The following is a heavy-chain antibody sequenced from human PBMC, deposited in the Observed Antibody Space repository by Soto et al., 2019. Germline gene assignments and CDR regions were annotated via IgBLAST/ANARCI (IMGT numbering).Heavy chain of an antibody. V-gene: IGHV1-18*01. CDR1: GYTFTSYG. CDR3: ARVGGTHYYDSSGYYYRDY. J-gene: IGHJ4*02. D-gene: IGHD3-22*01. CDR2: ISAYNGNT. Sequence: QVQLVQSGAEVKKPGASVKVSCKASGYTFTSYGISWVRQAPGQGLEWMGWISAYNGNTNYAQKLQGRVTMTTDTSTSTAYMERRSLRSDDTAVYYCARVGGTHYYDSSGYYYRDYWGQGTLVTVSS.